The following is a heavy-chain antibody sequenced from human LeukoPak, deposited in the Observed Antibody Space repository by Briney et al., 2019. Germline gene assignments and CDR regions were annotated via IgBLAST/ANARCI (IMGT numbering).Heavy chain of an antibody. CDR3: AKDWGTYYFAASGYAVEP. CDR1: GFTFSSYS. Sequence: GRSLRLSCAASGFTFSSYSMNWVRQAPGKGLEWVSSISSSSTYIYYADSVKGRFTISRDKYTSTLYLQMNSLRAEDTAVYYCAKDWGTYYFAASGYAVEPWGQGTLVTVSS. D-gene: IGHD3-22*01. CDR2: ISSSSTYI. V-gene: IGHV3-21*06. J-gene: IGHJ5*02.